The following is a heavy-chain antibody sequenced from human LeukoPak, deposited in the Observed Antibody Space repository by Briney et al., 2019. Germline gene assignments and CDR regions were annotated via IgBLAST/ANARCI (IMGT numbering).Heavy chain of an antibody. CDR3: AKGESYYGGGYYFDY. Sequence: GRSLRLSCAASGFTFDDYAMHWVRQAPGKGLEWVSGISWNSGSIGYADSVKGRFTISRDNAKNSLYLQMNSLRAEDMALYYCAKGESYYGGGYYFDYWGQGTLVTVSS. V-gene: IGHV3-9*03. CDR1: GFTFDDYA. CDR2: ISWNSGSI. D-gene: IGHD1-26*01. J-gene: IGHJ4*02.